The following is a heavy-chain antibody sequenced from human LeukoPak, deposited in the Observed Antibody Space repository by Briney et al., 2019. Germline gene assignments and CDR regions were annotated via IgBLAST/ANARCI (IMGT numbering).Heavy chain of an antibody. V-gene: IGHV3-53*01. CDR2: IFEAGRT. CDR1: GLTVSDTY. D-gene: IGHD6-6*01. Sequence: GGSLRLSCAASGLTVSDTYMSWVRQAAGKGWEWVSTIFEAGRTTYGDSVKGRFTVSRDTYKNTLFHQMKSLRADDTAVYYCARDTTEYSSSSGSVWFDPWGQGTLVTVSP. CDR3: ARDTTEYSSSSGSVWFDP. J-gene: IGHJ5*02.